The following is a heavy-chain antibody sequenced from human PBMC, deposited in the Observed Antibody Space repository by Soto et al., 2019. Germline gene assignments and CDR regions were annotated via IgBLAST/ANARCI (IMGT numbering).Heavy chain of an antibody. CDR2: VYYSGAT. CDR1: GGSSWSYY. CDR3: ARLNRFYYDTNDSATDY. J-gene: IGHJ4*02. D-gene: IGHD3-22*01. V-gene: IGHV4-59*01. Sequence: LPETLSLTCTVSGGSSWSYYWSWIRQPPGKGLEWIGYVYYSGATNYNPSLKDRVTISVDTSRNRFSLKLSSVTAADTAVYYCARLNRFYYDTNDSATDYWGQGTLVTVSS.